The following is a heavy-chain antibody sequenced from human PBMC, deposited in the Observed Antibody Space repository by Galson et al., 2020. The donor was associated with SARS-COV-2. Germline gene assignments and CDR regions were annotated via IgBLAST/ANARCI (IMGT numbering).Heavy chain of an antibody. D-gene: IGHD3-9*01. CDR2: IKSKTDGGTT. V-gene: IGHV3-15*01. CDR3: TTDSNYDILTGYSNDAFDI. Sequence: GESLKISCAASGFTLSNAWISWVRQAPGKGLEWVGRIKSKTDGGTTDYAAPVKGRFTISRDDSKNTLYLQMNSLKTEDTAVYYCTTDSNYDILTGYSNDAFDIWGQGTMVTVSS. CDR1: GFTLSNAW. J-gene: IGHJ3*02.